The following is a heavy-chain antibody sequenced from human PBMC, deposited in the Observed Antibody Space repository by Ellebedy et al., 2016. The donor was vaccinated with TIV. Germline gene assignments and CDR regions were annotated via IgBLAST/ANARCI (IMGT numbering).Heavy chain of an antibody. CDR3: ARERIRYFDWVNDF. J-gene: IGHJ4*02. Sequence: MPSETLSLTCTVSGDSISSYFWNWIRQPAGRGLEWIGRIYTGGSSNYNPSLKSRVTMSVDTSKNQFSLKLSSVTAADTAVYYCARERIRYFDWVNDFWGQGTLVTVSS. V-gene: IGHV4-4*07. D-gene: IGHD3-9*01. CDR1: GDSISSYF. CDR2: IYTGGSS.